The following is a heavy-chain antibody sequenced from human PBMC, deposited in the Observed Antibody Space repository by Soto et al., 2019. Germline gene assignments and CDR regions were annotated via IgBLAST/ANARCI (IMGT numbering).Heavy chain of an antibody. CDR3: ARVGGYYYYYYMDV. D-gene: IGHD3-10*01. CDR1: GGSISSGGYY. CDR2: IYYSGST. J-gene: IGHJ6*03. V-gene: IGHV4-31*03. Sequence: TSETLSLTCTVSGGSISSGGYYWSWIRQHPGKGLEWIGYIYYSGSTYYNPSLKSRVTISVDTSKNQFSLKLSSVTAADTAVYYCARVGGYYYYYYMDVWGKGTTVTVSS.